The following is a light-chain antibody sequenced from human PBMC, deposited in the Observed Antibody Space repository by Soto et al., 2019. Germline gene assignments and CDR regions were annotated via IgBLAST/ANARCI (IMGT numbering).Light chain of an antibody. Sequence: EIVLTQSPGTLSLSPGERATLSCRASQTFSSTYMAWLQQKPGQAPRLLIYGTSSRATGIPDRFSGSGSGTDFTLTISSLEPEDFAVYYCHQYGSSPANTFGGGTKVEIK. CDR1: QTFSSTY. J-gene: IGKJ4*01. CDR3: HQYGSSPANT. V-gene: IGKV3-20*01. CDR2: GTS.